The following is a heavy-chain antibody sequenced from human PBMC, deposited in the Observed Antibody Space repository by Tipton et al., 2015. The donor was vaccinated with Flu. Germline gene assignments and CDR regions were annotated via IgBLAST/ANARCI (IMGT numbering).Heavy chain of an antibody. D-gene: IGHD2/OR15-2a*01. J-gene: IGHJ5*02. CDR2: IHDSGSA. V-gene: IGHV4-61*01. CDR1: GGSINSGPYY. CDR3: ARSGDFYLNWFGP. Sequence: TLSLTCTVSGGSINSGPYYWSWIRQPPGKRLEWMGHIHDSGSANYSPSLKSRVTMSVDSPKNQFSLRLTSVTAADTAVYYCARSGDFYLNWFGPWGQGTLVTVSS.